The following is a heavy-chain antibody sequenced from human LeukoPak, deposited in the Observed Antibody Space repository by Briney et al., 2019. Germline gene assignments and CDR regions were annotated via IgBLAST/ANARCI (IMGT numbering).Heavy chain of an antibody. J-gene: IGHJ4*02. Sequence: SETLSLTCTVSGGSISSSSYHWGWLRQPPGKGLEWIGSISYSGSTYYNPSLKSRVSVSGDTSKNQFSLNLSSVTAADTAVYYCARRGIYSNYFDYWGQGTLVTVSS. D-gene: IGHD4-11*01. V-gene: IGHV4-39*01. CDR3: ARRGIYSNYFDY. CDR1: GGSISSSSYH. CDR2: ISYSGST.